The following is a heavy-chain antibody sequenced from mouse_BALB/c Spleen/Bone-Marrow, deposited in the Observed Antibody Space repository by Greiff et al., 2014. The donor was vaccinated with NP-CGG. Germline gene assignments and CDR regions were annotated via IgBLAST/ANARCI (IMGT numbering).Heavy chain of an antibody. Sequence: VQLQQSGAELAKPGASVKLSCTASGFNIKDTYMHWVKQRPEQGLEWIGRIDPANGNTKYDPKFQGKATITADTSSNTAYLQLSSLTSEDTAVYYCASYYYGHYFDYWGQGTTLTVSS. CDR2: IDPANGNT. V-gene: IGHV14-3*02. CDR1: GFNIKDTY. CDR3: ASYYYGHYFDY. D-gene: IGHD1-1*01. J-gene: IGHJ2*01.